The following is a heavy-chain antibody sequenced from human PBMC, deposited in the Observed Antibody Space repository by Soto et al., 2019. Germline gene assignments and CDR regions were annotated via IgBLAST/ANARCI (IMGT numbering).Heavy chain of an antibody. CDR1: GGTFSSYA. V-gene: IGHV1-69*01. J-gene: IGHJ4*02. CDR3: VAEATSPAGRFQYLHDY. D-gene: IGHD6-19*01. Sequence: QVQLVQSGAEVKKPGSSVKVSCKASGGTFSSYAISWVRQAPGQGLEWMGGIIPIFGTANYAQKFQGRVMITADESTSTAYMELSSLRSEDTAVYYCVAEATSPAGRFQYLHDYWCQGPLVTVSS. CDR2: IIPIFGTA.